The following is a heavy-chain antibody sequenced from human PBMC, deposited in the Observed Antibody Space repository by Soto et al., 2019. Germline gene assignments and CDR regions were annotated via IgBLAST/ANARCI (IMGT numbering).Heavy chain of an antibody. D-gene: IGHD3-3*01. Sequence: PGESLRLSCAASGFTFSSYWMSWVRQAPGKGLEWVANIKQDGSEKYYVDSVKGRFTISRDNAKNSLYLQMNSLRAEDTAVYYCAREFHWVTIFGVVHYGMDVWGQGTTVTVSS. CDR3: AREFHWVTIFGVVHYGMDV. CDR1: GFTFSSYW. V-gene: IGHV3-7*03. J-gene: IGHJ6*02. CDR2: IKQDGSEK.